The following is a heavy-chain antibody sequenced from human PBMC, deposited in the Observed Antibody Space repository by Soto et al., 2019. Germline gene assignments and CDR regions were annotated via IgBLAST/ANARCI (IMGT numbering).Heavy chain of an antibody. J-gene: IGHJ4*02. CDR2: INAGNGNT. CDR3: ARPYYDILTGPGPLGY. D-gene: IGHD3-9*01. Sequence: ASVKVSCKASGYTFTSYAMHWVRQAPGQRLEWMGWINAGNGNTKYSQKFQGRVTITRDTSASTAYMELSSLRSEDTAVYYCARPYYDILTGPGPLGYWGQGTLVTVSS. CDR1: GYTFTSYA. V-gene: IGHV1-3*01.